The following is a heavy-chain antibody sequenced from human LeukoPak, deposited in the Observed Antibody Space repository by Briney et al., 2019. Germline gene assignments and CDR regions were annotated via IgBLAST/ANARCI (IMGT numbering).Heavy chain of an antibody. V-gene: IGHV4-59*08. D-gene: IGHD3-22*01. CDR2: IYYSGST. J-gene: IGHJ2*01. CDR3: ARRDGGITMIVPGWYFDL. Sequence: KPSETLSLTCTVSGGSISSYYWSWIRQPPGKGLEWIGYIYYSGSTNYNPSLKSRVTISVDTSKNQFSLKLSSVTAADTAVYYCARRDGGITMIVPGWYFDLWGRGTLVTVSS. CDR1: GGSISSYY.